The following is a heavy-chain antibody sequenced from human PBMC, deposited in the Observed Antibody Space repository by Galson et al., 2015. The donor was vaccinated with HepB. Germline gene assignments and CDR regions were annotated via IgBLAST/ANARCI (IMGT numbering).Heavy chain of an antibody. V-gene: IGHV3-30*04. J-gene: IGHJ5*02. Sequence: SLRLAGAASAVTFRSLTMHWAGQAPRDGLEGVAAVSPDGRNTYYAESANGRFTFPRSNSENTLNLQMNSLRPEDTAVYHCARKATVTEHYQWFDPWGQGTLVTVSS. CDR1: AVTFRSLT. CDR3: ARKATVTEHYQWFDP. D-gene: IGHD4-17*01. CDR2: VSPDGRNT.